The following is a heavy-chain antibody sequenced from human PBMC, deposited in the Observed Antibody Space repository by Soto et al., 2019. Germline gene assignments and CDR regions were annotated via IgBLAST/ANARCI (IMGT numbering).Heavy chain of an antibody. CDR3: ARVRVEYSSSSSSYYYMDV. CDR2: INPNSGGT. CDR1: GYTFTGYY. V-gene: IGHV1-2*04. J-gene: IGHJ6*03. D-gene: IGHD6-6*01. Sequence: ASVKVSCKASGYTFTGYYMHWVRQAPGQGLEWMGWINPNSGGTNYAQKFQGWVTMTRDTSISTAYMELSRLRSDDTAVYYCARVRVEYSSSSSSYYYMDVWGKGTTVTVSS.